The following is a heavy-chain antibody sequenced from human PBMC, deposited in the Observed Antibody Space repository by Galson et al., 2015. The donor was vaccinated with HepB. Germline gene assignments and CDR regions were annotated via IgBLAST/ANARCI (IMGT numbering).Heavy chain of an antibody. CDR2: IFSNDEK. D-gene: IGHD6-19*01. CDR3: ARILGSGWYAYYYYYYMDV. CDR1: GFSLSNARMG. V-gene: IGHV2-26*01. J-gene: IGHJ6*03. Sequence: PALVKPTQTLTLTCTVSGFSLSNARMGVSWIRRPPGKALEWLAHIFSNDEKSYSTSLKSRLTISKDTSKSQVVLTMTNMDPVDTATYYCARILGSGWYAYYYYYYMDVWGKGTTVTVSS.